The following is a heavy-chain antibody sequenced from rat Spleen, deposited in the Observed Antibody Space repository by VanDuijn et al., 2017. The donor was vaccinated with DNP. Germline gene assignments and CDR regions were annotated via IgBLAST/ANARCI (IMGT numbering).Heavy chain of an antibody. CDR1: GYSITSSY. V-gene: IGHV3-1*01. CDR3: ARWTRYFDY. Sequence: EVQLQESGPGLVRPSQSLSLTCSVTGYSITSSYWGWIRKFPGNKMEWIGQISYSGRTSYNPSLKSRISITRDTSKNHFFLHLNSVTIEDTATYYCARWTRYFDYWGQGVMVTVSS. CDR2: ISYSGRT. D-gene: IGHD1-7*01. J-gene: IGHJ2*01.